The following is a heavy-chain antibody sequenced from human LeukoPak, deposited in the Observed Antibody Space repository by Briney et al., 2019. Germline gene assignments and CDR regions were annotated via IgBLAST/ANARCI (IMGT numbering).Heavy chain of an antibody. V-gene: IGHV4-30-2*01. D-gene: IGHD4-17*01. Sequence: SQTLSLTCAVSGVSLSSVGYTWSWIRPRPGKGLEWIGYIYHSGSTYYNPSLKSRVTISVDRSKNQFSLKLSSVTAADTAVDYCARGPTVPWFDPWGQGTLVTVSS. CDR2: IYHSGST. J-gene: IGHJ5*01. CDR1: GVSLSSVGYT. CDR3: ARGPTVPWFDP.